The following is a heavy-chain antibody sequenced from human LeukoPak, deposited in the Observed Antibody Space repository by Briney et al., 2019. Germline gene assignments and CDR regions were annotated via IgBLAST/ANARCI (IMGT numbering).Heavy chain of an antibody. V-gene: IGHV3-74*01. CDR2: IKTDGSRT. CDR3: AREGSAAGIDDAFDI. Sequence: PGGSLRLSCAASGFTFSSYWMHWVRQAPGKGLVWVSRIKTDGSRTSYADSVKGRFTISRDNAKNTLYLQMNSLRAEDTAVYYCAREGSAAGIDDAFDIWGQGTMVTVSS. J-gene: IGHJ3*02. CDR1: GFTFSSYW. D-gene: IGHD6-13*01.